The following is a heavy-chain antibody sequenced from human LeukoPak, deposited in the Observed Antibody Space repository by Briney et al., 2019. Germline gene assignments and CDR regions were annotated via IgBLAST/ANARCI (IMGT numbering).Heavy chain of an antibody. CDR1: GYTFTSYA. CDR3: ARDLMSQWELLESPQGFDP. V-gene: IGHV7-4-1*02. D-gene: IGHD1-26*01. Sequence: ASVKVSCKASGYTFTSYAMNWVRQAPGQGLEWMGWINTNTGNPTYAQGFTGRFVFSLDTSVSTAYLQISSLKAEDTAVYYCARDLMSQWELLESPQGFDPWGQGTLVTVSS. CDR2: INTNTGNP. J-gene: IGHJ5*02.